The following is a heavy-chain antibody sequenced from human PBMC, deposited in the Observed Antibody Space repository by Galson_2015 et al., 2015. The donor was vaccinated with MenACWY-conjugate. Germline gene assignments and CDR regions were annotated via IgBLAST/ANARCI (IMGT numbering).Heavy chain of an antibody. CDR1: GFTFSQYA. V-gene: IGHV3-23*01. CDR3: AKDVYMDV. J-gene: IGHJ6*03. CDR2: ISDSGAAT. Sequence: APRLSCAVSGFTFSQYAMSWVRQAPGTGLEWVAIISDSGAATRYKDSVKGRFTISRDNSNNTPYLQRSRLRAEDTALYYCAKDVYMDVWGKGTTVTVSS.